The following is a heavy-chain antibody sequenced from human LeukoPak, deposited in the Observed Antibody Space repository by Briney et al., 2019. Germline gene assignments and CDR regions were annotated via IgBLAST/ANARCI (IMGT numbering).Heavy chain of an antibody. J-gene: IGHJ4*02. V-gene: IGHV3-7*01. D-gene: IGHD3-9*01. CDR3: QKTAYEILTGSKFDY. Sequence: VYIRPSGVASGFTFRNYWMSSVRHAQGKGLVRVAHIRQGGSEKYYVDAVKGRFTIYRDNAKNSLYLQMNSLRAEDTVFFFKQKTAYEILTGSKFDYWGQGTLVTVSS. CDR2: IRQGGSEK. CDR1: GFTFRNYW.